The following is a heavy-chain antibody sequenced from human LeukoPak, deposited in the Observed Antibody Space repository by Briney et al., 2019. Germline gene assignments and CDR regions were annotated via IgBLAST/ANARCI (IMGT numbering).Heavy chain of an antibody. CDR3: ARGPYGYYFDY. D-gene: IGHD4-17*01. CDR1: GYTFTSYG. V-gene: IGHV1-18*01. Sequence: ASVKVSCRASGYTFTSYGISWVRQAPGQGLEWMGWISVYNGNRSDAQKLQDRITMTTDTFTSTAYMELRSLRSDDTAVYYCARGPYGYYFDYWGQGTLVTVSS. CDR2: ISVYNGNR. J-gene: IGHJ4*02.